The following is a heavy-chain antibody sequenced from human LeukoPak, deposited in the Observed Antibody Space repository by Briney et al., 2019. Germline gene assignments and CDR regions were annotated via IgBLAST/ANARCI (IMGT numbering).Heavy chain of an antibody. V-gene: IGHV1-18*01. Sequence: ASVKVSCKASGYTFTIYGISWVRQAPGQGLEWMGWISAYNGNTNYAQKLQGRVTMTTDTSTSTAYMELRSLRSDDTAVYYCARVQNIYYYYYMDVWGKGTTVTVSS. CDR3: ARVQNIYYYYYMDV. D-gene: IGHD1/OR15-1a*01. CDR1: GYTFTIYG. CDR2: ISAYNGNT. J-gene: IGHJ6*03.